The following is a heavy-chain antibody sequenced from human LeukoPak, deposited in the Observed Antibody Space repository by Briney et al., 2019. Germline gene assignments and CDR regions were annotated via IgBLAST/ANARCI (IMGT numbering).Heavy chain of an antibody. Sequence: PGGSLRLSCAASGFTFDDYAMHWVRQAPGKGLEWVSGISWNSGSIGYADSVKGRFTISRDNAKNSLYLQMNSLRAEDTAVYYCARLGGYEEFDYWGQGTLVTVSS. V-gene: IGHV3-9*01. CDR1: GFTFDDYA. CDR2: ISWNSGSI. CDR3: ARLGGYEEFDY. D-gene: IGHD5-12*01. J-gene: IGHJ4*02.